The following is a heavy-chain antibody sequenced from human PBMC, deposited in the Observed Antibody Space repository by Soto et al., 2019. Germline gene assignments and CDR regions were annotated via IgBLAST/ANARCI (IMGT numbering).Heavy chain of an antibody. D-gene: IGHD2-2*01. CDR3: AAGSSNTYYYFDY. CDR1: GFTFSIYS. CDR2: ISSTSTYI. J-gene: IGHJ4*02. V-gene: IGHV3-21*06. Sequence: EVELVESGGGLVKPGGSLRLSCAASGFTFSIYSMNWVRQAPGKGLEWVSSISSTSTYIYYADSVKGRFTISRDNAKNSLYLQMNSLRAEDTAVYYCAAGSSNTYYYFDYWGQGTLVTVSS.